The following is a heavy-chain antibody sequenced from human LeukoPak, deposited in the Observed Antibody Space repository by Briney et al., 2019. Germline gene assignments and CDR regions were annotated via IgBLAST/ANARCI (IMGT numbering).Heavy chain of an antibody. J-gene: IGHJ6*02. CDR3: ARDGPNYYYGMDV. Sequence: GGSLRLSCAASGFTFSSSAMSWVRQAPGKGLEWVSSISSSSSYIYYADSVKGRFTISRDNAKNSLYLQMNSLRAEDTAVYYCARDGPNYYYGMDVWGQGTTVTVSS. CDR1: GFTFSSSA. CDR2: ISSSSSYI. V-gene: IGHV3-21*01.